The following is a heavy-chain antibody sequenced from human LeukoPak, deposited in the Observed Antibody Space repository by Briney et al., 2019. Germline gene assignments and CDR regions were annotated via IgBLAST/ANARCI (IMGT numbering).Heavy chain of an antibody. CDR3: AKAASRSLWSWELSH. Sequence: ASVTVSYKASGYTFNNYGISWVRQAPGQGLEWMGWISVYTGNTNYAQKFQGRVTLTTDTSRKTAYMELRNLISDATVVYYGAKAASRSLWSWELSHWGQGALVTVSA. CDR1: GYTFNNYG. CDR2: ISVYTGNT. J-gene: IGHJ4*02. V-gene: IGHV1-18*01. D-gene: IGHD3-16*02.